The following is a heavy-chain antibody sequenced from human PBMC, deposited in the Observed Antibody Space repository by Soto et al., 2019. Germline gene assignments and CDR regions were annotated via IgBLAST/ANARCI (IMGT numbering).Heavy chain of an antibody. V-gene: IGHV4-31*03. CDR3: ARGGTKMTTVTKDWYFDL. D-gene: IGHD4-17*01. Sequence: SETLSLTCTVSGGSISSGGYYWSWIRQHPGKGLEWIGYIYYSGSTYYNPSLKSRVTISVDTSKNQFSLKLSSVTAADTAVYYCARGGTKMTTVTKDWYFDLWGRGTLVTSPQ. J-gene: IGHJ2*01. CDR2: IYYSGST. CDR1: GGSISSGGYY.